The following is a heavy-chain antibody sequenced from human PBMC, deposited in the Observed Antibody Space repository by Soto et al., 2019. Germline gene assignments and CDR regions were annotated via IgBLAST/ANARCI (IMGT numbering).Heavy chain of an antibody. D-gene: IGHD2-21*01. J-gene: IGHJ4*02. Sequence: LSLPCAASGFPFSSYAMSWVRQAPGKGLVWVSAISGSGGSTYYADSVKGRFTISRDNSKNTLYLQMNSLRAEDTAVYYCAKDVVLIRGLTVGYFDYWGQGTLVTVSS. CDR3: AKDVVLIRGLTVGYFDY. V-gene: IGHV3-23*01. CDR1: GFPFSSYA. CDR2: ISGSGGST.